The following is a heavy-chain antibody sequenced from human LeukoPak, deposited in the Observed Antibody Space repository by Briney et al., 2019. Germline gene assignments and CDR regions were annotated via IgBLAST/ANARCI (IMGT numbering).Heavy chain of an antibody. J-gene: IGHJ4*02. CDR3: ARGGGWSPYYFDS. D-gene: IGHD6-19*01. CDR2: FYYNGNT. V-gene: IGHV4-59*01. CDR1: GGTINSYY. Sequence: SETLSLTCTVSGGTINSYYWNWIRQPPGKGLEWIGYFYYNGNTNYNPSLRGRVTISVDTYKNQFSLELRSVTAADTALYYCARGGGWSPYYFDSWGQGTLVTVSS.